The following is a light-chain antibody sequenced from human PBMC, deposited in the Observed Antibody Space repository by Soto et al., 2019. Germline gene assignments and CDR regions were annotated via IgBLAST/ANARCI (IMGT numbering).Light chain of an antibody. CDR2: DVS. J-gene: IGLJ1*01. CDR1: SSDVGGYNY. CDR3: SSYTSSSPS. Sequence: QSVLTQPASVSGSPGQSITISCTGTSSDVGGYNYVSWYQQHPGKAPKLMIYDVSNRPSGVSNRFSGSKSGNTASLTISGRQAEEEADYYCSSYTSSSPSFGTGTKLTVL. V-gene: IGLV2-14*01.